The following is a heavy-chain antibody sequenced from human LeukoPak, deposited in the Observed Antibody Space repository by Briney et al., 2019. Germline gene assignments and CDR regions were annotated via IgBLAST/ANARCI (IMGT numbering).Heavy chain of an antibody. CDR1: GYTFTSYG. J-gene: IGHJ6*03. D-gene: IGHD5-24*01. CDR3: GRASYNRDLGDYYMDV. V-gene: IGHV1-18*01. CDR2: ISAYNGNT. Sequence: GASVKVSCKASGYTFTSYGISWVRQAPGQGLEWMGWISAYNGNTNYAQKLQGRVTMTTDTSTSTAYMELRSLRSDDTAVYYCGRASYNRDLGDYYMDVWGKGTTVTVSS.